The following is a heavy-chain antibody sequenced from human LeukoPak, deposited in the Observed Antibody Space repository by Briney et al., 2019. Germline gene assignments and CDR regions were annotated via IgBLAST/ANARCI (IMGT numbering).Heavy chain of an antibody. CDR1: GFTFSTFW. Sequence: GGSLRLSCATSGFTFSTFWMHWVRQAPGKGLVWVSRIGSDGSNTNYADSVKGRFTISRDNAKNSLYLQMNSLRAEDTALYYCARFPNYYDSSGYPAYYMDVWGKGTTVTVSS. CDR3: ARFPNYYDSSGYPAYYMDV. V-gene: IGHV3-74*01. D-gene: IGHD3-22*01. J-gene: IGHJ6*03. CDR2: IGSDGSNT.